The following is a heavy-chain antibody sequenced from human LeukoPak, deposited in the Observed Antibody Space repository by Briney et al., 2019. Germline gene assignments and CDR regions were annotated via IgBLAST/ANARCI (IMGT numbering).Heavy chain of an antibody. J-gene: IGHJ5*02. D-gene: IGHD2-2*01. Sequence: SETLSLTCTVSGGSISSSYSYWGWIRQPPGKGLEWIGNIYYSGNTYYSPSLTSRVTLSVDTSENQFSLKLSSVTAADTAVYYCARCYDNWFDPWGQGTLVTVSS. CDR2: IYYSGNT. CDR3: ARCYDNWFDP. V-gene: IGHV4-39*07. CDR1: GGSISSSYSY.